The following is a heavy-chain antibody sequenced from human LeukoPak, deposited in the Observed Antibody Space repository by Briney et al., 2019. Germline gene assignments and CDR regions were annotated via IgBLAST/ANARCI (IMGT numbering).Heavy chain of an antibody. CDR1: GGSFSGYY. V-gene: IGHV4-34*01. Sequence: SETLSLTCAVYGGSFSGYYWSWIRQPPGKGLEWIGEINHSGSTNYNPSLKSRVTISVDTSKNQFSLKLSSVTAADTAVYYCARGPPVLRFLEWFGASAAFDIWGQGTMVTVSS. CDR2: INHSGST. D-gene: IGHD3-3*01. CDR3: ARGPPVLRFLEWFGASAAFDI. J-gene: IGHJ3*02.